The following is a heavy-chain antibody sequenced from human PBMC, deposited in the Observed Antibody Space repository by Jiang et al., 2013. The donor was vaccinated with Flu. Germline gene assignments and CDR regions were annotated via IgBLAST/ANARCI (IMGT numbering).Heavy chain of an antibody. CDR1: YH. J-gene: IGHJ6*02. CDR2: VDPADSSA. CDR3: ARQDTGTTMDYYYFSMDV. Sequence: YHITWVRQMPGKAWMDGRVDPADSSADYSPSFRGHVTLSADKSLNTAYLQWSSLKASDTAIYYCARQDTGTTMDYYYFSMDVWARGPRSPSP. D-gene: IGHD1-1*01. V-gene: IGHV5-10-1*01.